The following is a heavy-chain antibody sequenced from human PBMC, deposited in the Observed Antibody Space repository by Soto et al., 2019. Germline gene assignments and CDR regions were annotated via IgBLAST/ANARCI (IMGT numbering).Heavy chain of an antibody. J-gene: IGHJ4*02. CDR1: ELTVSTNY. CDR2: IYTGGGT. Sequence: GGSLRLSCAASELTVSTNYMSWVRQAPGKGLEWVSVIYTGGGTYYADSVKGRFTISRHESENTLYLQMNSLTSDDTAVYYCARRRTTAYFDYWGQGTLVTVSS. CDR3: ARRRTTAYFDY. D-gene: IGHD4-17*01. V-gene: IGHV3-53*04.